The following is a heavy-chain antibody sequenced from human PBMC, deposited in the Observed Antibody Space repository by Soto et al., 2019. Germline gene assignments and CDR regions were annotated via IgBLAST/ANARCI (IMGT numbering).Heavy chain of an antibody. CDR1: GFTFSSYA. V-gene: IGHV3-23*01. Sequence: EVQLLESGGGLVQPGGSLRFSCAASGFTFSSYAMSWVRQAPGKGLEWVSAISGSGGSTYYADSVKGRFTISRDNSKNTLYLQMNSLRAEGTAVYYCAKDKDIVVVVAATFDLWGRGTLVTVSS. J-gene: IGHJ2*01. CDR2: ISGSGGST. D-gene: IGHD2-15*01. CDR3: AKDKDIVVVVAATFDL.